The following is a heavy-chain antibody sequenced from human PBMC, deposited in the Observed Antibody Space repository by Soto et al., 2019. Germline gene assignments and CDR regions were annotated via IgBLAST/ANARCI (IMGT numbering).Heavy chain of an antibody. CDR1: GFTFSSYA. D-gene: IGHD6-6*01. J-gene: IGHJ4*02. Sequence: EVQLLESGGGLVQPGGSLRLSCTASGFTFSSYAMSWVRQAPGKGLEWVSAISGSGGNTYYGDSVKGRFTISRDNSKNTLYLQMNSLRAEDTAVYYCAKSITARPFDYWGQGALVTVSS. V-gene: IGHV3-23*01. CDR3: AKSITARPFDY. CDR2: ISGSGGNT.